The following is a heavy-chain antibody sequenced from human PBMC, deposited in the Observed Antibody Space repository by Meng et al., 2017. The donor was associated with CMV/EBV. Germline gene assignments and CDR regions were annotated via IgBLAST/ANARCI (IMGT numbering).Heavy chain of an antibody. D-gene: IGHD2-2*01. Sequence: GESLKISCAASGFTFSSYSMNWVRQAPGKGLEWVSSISSSSSYIYYADSMKGRFTISRDNAKNSLYLQMNSLRAEDTAVYYCARRRSSTSSGCLDYWGQGTLVTVSS. CDR2: ISSSSSYI. CDR1: GFTFSSYS. J-gene: IGHJ4*02. V-gene: IGHV3-21*01. CDR3: ARRRSSTSSGCLDY.